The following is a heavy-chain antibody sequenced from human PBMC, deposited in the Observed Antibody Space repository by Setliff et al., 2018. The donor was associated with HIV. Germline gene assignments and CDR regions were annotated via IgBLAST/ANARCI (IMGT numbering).Heavy chain of an antibody. J-gene: IGHJ5*02. Sequence: PSETLSLTCTVSGVSISNYYWSWIRQPAGKGLEWIGRIYTSGTTNYNPSLKSRVTISVDTSKNQFSLKLSSVTAADTAVYYCARSSSSWSGWFDPWGQGTLVTVSS. V-gene: IGHV4-4*07. CDR1: GVSISNYY. CDR3: ARSSSSWSGWFDP. D-gene: IGHD6-13*01. CDR2: IYTSGTT.